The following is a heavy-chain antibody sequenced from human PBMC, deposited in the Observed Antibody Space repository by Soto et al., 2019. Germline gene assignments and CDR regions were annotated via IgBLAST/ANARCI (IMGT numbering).Heavy chain of an antibody. V-gene: IGHV4-39*01. Sequence: QLQLQESGPGLVKPSETLSLTCTVSGDSISSSSYYWGWFRQPPGKGLEWIGNIYYSGTAYYTPSLKSRVALSVDTSKNQFSLKLSSVTAADTAVFYCARLSRRASVPGDYWGQGTLVTVSS. CDR1: GDSISSSSYY. CDR2: IYYSGTA. D-gene: IGHD6-19*01. J-gene: IGHJ4*02. CDR3: ARLSRRASVPGDY.